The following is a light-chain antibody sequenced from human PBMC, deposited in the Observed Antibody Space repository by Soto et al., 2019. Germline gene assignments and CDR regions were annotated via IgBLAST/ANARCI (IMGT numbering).Light chain of an antibody. J-gene: IGKJ4*01. Sequence: EIVMTQSPATLSVSPGERATLSCRASQSVSSNLAWYQQKPGQAPRLLIYHASTRATGIPARFSVSGSVTEFTLTISSLQSEDFAVYYCQQYNKWPLTFGGGTKVEIK. V-gene: IGKV3-15*01. CDR2: HAS. CDR3: QQYNKWPLT. CDR1: QSVSSN.